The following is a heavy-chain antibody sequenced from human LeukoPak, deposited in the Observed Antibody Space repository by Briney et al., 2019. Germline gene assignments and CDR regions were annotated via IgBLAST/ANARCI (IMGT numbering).Heavy chain of an antibody. J-gene: IGHJ2*01. D-gene: IGHD6-6*01. CDR3: AKGGIMQSSSPGLQYFDL. Sequence: GGSLKLSCAASGFTFSSYAMSWVRQAPGKGLEWVSVIGDSGGSTYYADSVKGRFTISRDNSKNTLYLQMNSLRAEDTAVYYCAKGGIMQSSSPGLQYFDLWGRGTLVSVSS. CDR2: IGDSGGST. V-gene: IGHV3-23*01. CDR1: GFTFSSYA.